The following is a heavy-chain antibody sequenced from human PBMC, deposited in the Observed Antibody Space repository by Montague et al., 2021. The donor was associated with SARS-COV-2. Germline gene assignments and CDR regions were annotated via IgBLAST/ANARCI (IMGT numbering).Heavy chain of an antibody. CDR2: INQSGST. CDR1: GGSFSGFQ. Sequence: SETLSLTCALYGGSFSGFQWSWIRQSPGKGLEWIGEINQSGSTNYDVSLKSRLTMSLDTSKNQVSLKLSSVTAADTAVYYCATSSSRSYYVSLDYWGQGTLVTVTS. V-gene: IGHV4-34*01. J-gene: IGHJ4*02. D-gene: IGHD3-10*01. CDR3: ATSSSRSYYVSLDY.